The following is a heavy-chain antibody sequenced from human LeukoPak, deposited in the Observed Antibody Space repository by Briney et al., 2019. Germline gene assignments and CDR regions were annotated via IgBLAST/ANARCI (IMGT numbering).Heavy chain of an antibody. J-gene: IGHJ4*02. CDR2: ISAYNGNT. Sequence: GESLKVSCQASGYTFTSYGISWVRQAPGQGLERMGWISAYNGNTNYAQKLQGRVTMTTDTSTSTAYMELRSLRSDDTAVYYCARLQVVPAAISPDYWGQGTLVTVSS. V-gene: IGHV1-18*01. D-gene: IGHD2-2*01. CDR3: ARLQVVPAAISPDY. CDR1: GYTFTSYG.